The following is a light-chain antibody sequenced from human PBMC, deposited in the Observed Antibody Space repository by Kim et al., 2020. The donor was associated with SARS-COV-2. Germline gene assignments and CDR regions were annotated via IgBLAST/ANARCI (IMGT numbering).Light chain of an antibody. V-gene: IGKV1-8*01. CDR2: AAS. CDR1: QGVSSY. J-gene: IGKJ1*01. CDR3: QQYYTYPRGT. Sequence: SPRDRVTITCRASQGVSSYLAWYQQRPAKAPELLIYAASTLQSGVPSRFSGSGSGTDFTLTINSLQSEDFATYYCQQYYTYPRGTFGQGTKVDIK.